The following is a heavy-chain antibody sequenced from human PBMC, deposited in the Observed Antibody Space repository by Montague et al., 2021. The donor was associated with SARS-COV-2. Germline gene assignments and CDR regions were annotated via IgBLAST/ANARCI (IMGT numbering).Heavy chain of an antibody. Sequence: SLRLSFAASGFRFSSYHMNWVRQAPGKGLEWVSSISPSGDYIYSADSLKGRFIISRDNAKNSLYLQMSSLRAEDTAIYYCARASWIVATVPDYWGQGTLVTVSS. CDR2: ISPSGDYI. J-gene: IGHJ4*02. V-gene: IGHV3-21*01. CDR3: ARASWIVATVPDY. D-gene: IGHD5-12*01. CDR1: GFRFSSYH.